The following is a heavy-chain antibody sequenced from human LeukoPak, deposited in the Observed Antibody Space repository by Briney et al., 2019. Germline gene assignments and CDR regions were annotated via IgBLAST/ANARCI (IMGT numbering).Heavy chain of an antibody. CDR3: ARDESDSSWFDY. D-gene: IGHD6-13*01. J-gene: IGHJ5*01. CDR2: ISSSSYI. Sequence: GGSLRLSCAASGFTFSSYSMNWVRQAPGKGLEWVSSISSSSYIYYADSVKGRFTISRDNAKNSLYLQMNSLRAEDTAVYYCARDESDSSWFDYWGQGTLVTVSS. V-gene: IGHV3-21*01. CDR1: GFTFSSYS.